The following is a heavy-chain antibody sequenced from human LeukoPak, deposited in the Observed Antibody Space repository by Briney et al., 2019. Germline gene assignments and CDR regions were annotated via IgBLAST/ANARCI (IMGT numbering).Heavy chain of an antibody. J-gene: IGHJ4*02. V-gene: IGHV3-33*06. D-gene: IGHD4-11*01. CDR1: GFTYSHFG. CDR2: IWSDGSEK. Sequence: GGSLRLSCAASGFTYSHFGMHWIRQAPGKGLEWVAVIWSDGSEKYYGDAVKGRFTISRDNSRNTLYLQMNNLRDDDTAVYFCAKDAQRGLDYSNSLEYWGQGTLVIVSS. CDR3: AKDAQRGLDYSNSLEY.